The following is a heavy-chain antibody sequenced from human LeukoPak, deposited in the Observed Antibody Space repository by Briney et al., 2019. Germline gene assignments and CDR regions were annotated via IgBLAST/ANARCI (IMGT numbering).Heavy chain of an antibody. D-gene: IGHD3-22*01. J-gene: IGHJ4*02. CDR3: ARARLDSSGRFDY. Sequence: GGSLRLSCAASGFTFSSYGMHWVRQAPGKGLEWVAVISYDGSNKYYADSVKGRFTISRDNSKNTLYLQMNSLRAEDTAVYYCARARLDSSGRFDYWGQGTLVTVSS. V-gene: IGHV3-30*03. CDR2: ISYDGSNK. CDR1: GFTFSSYG.